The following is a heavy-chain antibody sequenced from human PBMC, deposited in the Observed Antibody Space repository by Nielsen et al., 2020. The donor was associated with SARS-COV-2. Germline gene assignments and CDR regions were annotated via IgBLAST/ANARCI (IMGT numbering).Heavy chain of an antibody. CDR2: IKQDGRDK. CDR3: ATAYGYSYFDH. CDR1: GFTFSDYS. J-gene: IGHJ4*02. V-gene: IGHV3-7*05. D-gene: IGHD3-22*01. Sequence: GVLKISCTGSGFTFSDYSMNWVRQAPGKGLEWVANIKQDGRDKYYVDSVKGRFTISRDNAKNSLYLEMNSLRAEDTAVYYCATAYGYSYFDHWGQGTLVTVSS.